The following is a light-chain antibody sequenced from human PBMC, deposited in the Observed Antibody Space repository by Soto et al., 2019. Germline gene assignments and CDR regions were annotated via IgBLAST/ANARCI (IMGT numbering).Light chain of an antibody. CDR2: GAS. CDR3: QQYGSSPRT. J-gene: IGKJ1*01. V-gene: IGKV3-20*01. Sequence: EIVMTHSPATLSVSPLELAGCALMASQSVSSSYLAWYQQKPGQAPRLLIYGASSRATGIPDRFSGSGSGTDFTLTISRLEPEDFAVYYCQQYGSSPRTFGQGTKVDIK. CDR1: QSVSSSY.